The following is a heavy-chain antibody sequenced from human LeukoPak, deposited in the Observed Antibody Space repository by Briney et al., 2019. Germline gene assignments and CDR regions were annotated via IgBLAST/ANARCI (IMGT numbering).Heavy chain of an antibody. CDR3: ARDIRYSRPYNWFDP. V-gene: IGHV3-15*01. Sequence: GGSLRLSCVASGFTFSNAWMSWVRQAPGKGLEWVGRIKSKTDGGTTDYAAPVKGRFTISRDDSENTLYLQMNSLRAGDTAVYYCARDIRYSRPYNWFDPWGRGTLVTVSS. CDR1: GFTFSNAW. D-gene: IGHD6-13*01. CDR2: IKSKTDGGTT. J-gene: IGHJ5*02.